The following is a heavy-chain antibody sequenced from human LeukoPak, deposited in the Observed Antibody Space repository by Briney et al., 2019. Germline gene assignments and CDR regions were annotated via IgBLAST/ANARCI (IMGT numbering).Heavy chain of an antibody. V-gene: IGHV4-39*01. Sequence: SETLSLTCTVSGVSISSSNSYWGWIRQPPGKGLEWIGSIYYSGNTYYNASLKSQVSISIDTSKNQFSLRLTSVTAADTAVYYCAKSSYSIFDYWGQGTLVTVSS. D-gene: IGHD5-18*01. J-gene: IGHJ4*02. CDR2: IYYSGNT. CDR3: AKSSYSIFDY. CDR1: GVSISSSNSY.